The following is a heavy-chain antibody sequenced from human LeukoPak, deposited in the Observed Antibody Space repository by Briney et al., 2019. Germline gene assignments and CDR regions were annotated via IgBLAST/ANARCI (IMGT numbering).Heavy chain of an antibody. D-gene: IGHD3-22*01. CDR3: ARSRGATYYFDTSGFNWFDP. J-gene: IGHJ5*02. CDR1: GFTFSSYS. V-gene: IGHV3-48*04. CDR2: ISDSGNTI. Sequence: PGGSLRLSCAASGFTFSSYSMNWVRQAPGKGLEWVSYISDSGNTIYSADSVKGRFTISRDNAKNSLYLQMNSLSADDTAVYYCARSRGATYYFDTSGFNWFDPWGQGILVTVSS.